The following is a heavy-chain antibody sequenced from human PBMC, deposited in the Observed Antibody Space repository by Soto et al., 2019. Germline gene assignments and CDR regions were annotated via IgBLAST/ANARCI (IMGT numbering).Heavy chain of an antibody. CDR1: GFTFSNYA. Sequence: EVQLLDSGGGLVQPGGSLRLSCEASGFTFSNYAMNWVRQAPGKGLEWVLGISGGGDNTDYADSVKGRFTISRDNSKNPVFLQTNSVRAEDTAVYYCAKERIARGFDYCGQGTLVTVSS. J-gene: IGHJ4*02. CDR3: AKERIARGFDY. CDR2: ISGGGDNT. V-gene: IGHV3-23*01.